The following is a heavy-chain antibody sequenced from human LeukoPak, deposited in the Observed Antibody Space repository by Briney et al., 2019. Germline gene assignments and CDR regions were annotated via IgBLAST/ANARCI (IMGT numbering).Heavy chain of an antibody. J-gene: IGHJ6*03. CDR1: GGTFSSYA. CDR2: IIPILGIA. CDR3: AIFPDSRDYYYYYMDV. D-gene: IGHD1-14*01. V-gene: IGHV1-69*04. Sequence: SVKVSCKASGGTFSSYAISWVRQAPGQGLEWMGRIIPILGIANYAQKFQGRVTITADKSTSTAYMELSSLRSEDTAVYYCAIFPDSRDYYYYYMDVWGKGTTVTVSS.